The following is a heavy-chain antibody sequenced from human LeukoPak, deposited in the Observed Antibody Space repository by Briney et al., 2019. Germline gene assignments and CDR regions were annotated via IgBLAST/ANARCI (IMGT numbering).Heavy chain of an antibody. CDR3: ARGGSGNWNAPFDY. Sequence: PGGSLRLSCAASGFTFSDYSMNWVRQAPGKGLEWVSSISSSTSSIYYADSVKGRFTISRDNAKNSLYLQMNSLRTEDPAVYYCARGGSGNWNAPFDYWGQGTLVTVSS. CDR2: ISSSTSSI. J-gene: IGHJ4*02. CDR1: GFTFSDYS. D-gene: IGHD1-1*01. V-gene: IGHV3-21*01.